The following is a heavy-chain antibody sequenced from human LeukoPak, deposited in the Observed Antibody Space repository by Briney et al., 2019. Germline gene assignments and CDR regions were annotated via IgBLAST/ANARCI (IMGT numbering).Heavy chain of an antibody. J-gene: IGHJ4*02. CDR2: ISSSSSYI. D-gene: IGHD2-2*02. CDR3: ASLGCSSTSCYRLVDY. CDR1: GFSFSSYS. Sequence: GGSLRLSCAASGFSFSSYSTNWVRQAPGKGLEWVSSISSSSSYIYYADSVKGRFTISRDNAKNSLYLQMNSLRAEDTAVYYCASLGCSSTSCYRLVDYWGQGTLVTVSS. V-gene: IGHV3-21*01.